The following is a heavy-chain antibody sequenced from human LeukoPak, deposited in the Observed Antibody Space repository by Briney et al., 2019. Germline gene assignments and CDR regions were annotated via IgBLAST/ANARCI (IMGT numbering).Heavy chain of an antibody. V-gene: IGHV1-46*01. CDR2: INPSSGST. CDR1: GYTFTNYY. J-gene: IGHJ5*02. Sequence: ASVKVSCKASGYTFTNYYMVWVRQAPGQGLEWMGIINPSSGSTSYAQKFQGRVTMTRDTSISTAYMELSRLRSDDTAVYYCARGKGLSSWFDPWGQGTLVTVSS. D-gene: IGHD6-19*01. CDR3: ARGKGLSSWFDP.